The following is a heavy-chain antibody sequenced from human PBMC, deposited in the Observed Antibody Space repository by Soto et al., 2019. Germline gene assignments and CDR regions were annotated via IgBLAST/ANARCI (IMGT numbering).Heavy chain of an antibody. Sequence: QVQLQQWGAGLLKPSETLSLTCAVYGGSFSGYYWSWIRQPPGKGLEWIGEINHSGSTNYKPSLKSRVTISVDTSKNQFSLKLSSVTAADTAVYYCAHAGALIVLLFAICGQGTIFTFSS. CDR1: GGSFSGYY. J-gene: IGHJ3*02. CDR2: INHSGST. CDR3: AHAGALIVLLFAI. D-gene: IGHD2-15*01. V-gene: IGHV4-34*01.